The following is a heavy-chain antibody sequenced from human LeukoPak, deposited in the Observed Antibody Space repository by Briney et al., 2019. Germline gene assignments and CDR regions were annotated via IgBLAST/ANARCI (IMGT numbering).Heavy chain of an antibody. D-gene: IGHD3/OR15-3a*01. CDR1: RFTFSSYW. Sequence: TTGGSLRLSCAASRFTFSSYWMSWVRQAPGKGLEWVSAISTSGSSTYYADSVKGRFTISRDNAKNSLYLQMNSLRAEDTAVYYCARGGLISLANTPLGAFDIWGQGTMVSVSS. CDR2: ISTSGSST. J-gene: IGHJ3*02. CDR3: ARGGLISLANTPLGAFDI. V-gene: IGHV3-21*01.